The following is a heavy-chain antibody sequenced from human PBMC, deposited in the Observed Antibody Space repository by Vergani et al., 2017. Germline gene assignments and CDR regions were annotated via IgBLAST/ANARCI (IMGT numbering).Heavy chain of an antibody. CDR3: ASITLAPTRGNPPPDY. D-gene: IGHD6-25*01. CDR1: GGSFSDYY. Sequence: QVQLQEWGAGLLKTSEPLSLPCGVSGGSFSDYYWSWIRQAPGRGLEWIGEVNHDGSTNSNPSLKSRVSISVDTSKNQFSLQLTSVTAADSALYFCASITLAPTRGNPPPDYWGQGILVTVSS. J-gene: IGHJ4*02. CDR2: VNHDGST. V-gene: IGHV4-34*01.